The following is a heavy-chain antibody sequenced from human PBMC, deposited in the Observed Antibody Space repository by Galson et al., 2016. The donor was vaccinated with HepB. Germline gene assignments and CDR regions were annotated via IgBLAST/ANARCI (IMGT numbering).Heavy chain of an antibody. J-gene: IGHJ4*02. CDR2: IRSKANTYAT. Sequence: SLRLSCAASGFTFSSYGMHWVRQASGKGLEWVGRIRSKANTYATAYVASVKGRFAISRDDSKNTAYLQMYSLKTEDTAMYYCIRGDLKLDYWGQGTLVTVSS. CDR3: IRGDLKLDY. V-gene: IGHV3-73*01. D-gene: IGHD3-10*01. CDR1: GFTFSSYG.